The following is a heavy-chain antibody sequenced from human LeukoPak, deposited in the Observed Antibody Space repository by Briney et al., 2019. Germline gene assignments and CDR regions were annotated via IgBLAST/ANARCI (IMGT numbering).Heavy chain of an antibody. J-gene: IGHJ4*02. D-gene: IGHD2-2*01. CDR3: ARVSGPGMNEYYHL. Sequence: GGSLRLSCAASGFTFSGGWVPWVRQAPGEGAMWGSRINDDGSSTRHADSVKGRFTISRDNAKNTLYLQMNSLRAEDTAVYYCARVSGPGMNEYYHLWGQGTLVTVSS. CDR2: INDDGSST. V-gene: IGHV3-74*01. CDR1: GFTFSGGW.